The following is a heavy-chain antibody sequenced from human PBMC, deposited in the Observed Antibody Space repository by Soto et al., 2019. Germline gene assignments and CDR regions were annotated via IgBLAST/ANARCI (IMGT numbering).Heavy chain of an antibody. J-gene: IGHJ6*02. Sequence: GGSLRLSCAASGFTVSTYDMHWVRQATGKGLEWVSAIGIAGDTYYPGSVKGRFTISRENAKNSLYLQMNSLRAGDTAVYYCARGVRSEATQYHYYYYGMDVWGQGTTVTVSS. V-gene: IGHV3-13*01. D-gene: IGHD6-25*01. CDR1: GFTVSTYD. CDR3: ARGVRSEATQYHYYYYGMDV. CDR2: IGIAGDT.